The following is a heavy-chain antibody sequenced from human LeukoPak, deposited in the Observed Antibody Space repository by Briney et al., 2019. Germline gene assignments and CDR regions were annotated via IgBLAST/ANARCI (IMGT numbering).Heavy chain of an antibody. CDR1: GAPLNNYY. CDR2: VDYSGST. J-gene: IGHJ5*02. V-gene: IGHV4-59*08. CDR3: AMQVGIYGDYNNWFDP. Sequence: SETLSLTCTVSGAPLNNYYWNWVRQPPGKALECIGYVDYSGSTRYNPSLKSRATMSLDSSKNQFSLRLTSVTAADMAVYYCAMQVGIYGDYNNWFDPWGQGARVTVSS. D-gene: IGHD4-17*01.